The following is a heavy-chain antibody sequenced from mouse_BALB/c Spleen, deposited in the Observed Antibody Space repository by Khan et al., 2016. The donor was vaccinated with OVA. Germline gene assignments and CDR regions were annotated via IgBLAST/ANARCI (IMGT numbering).Heavy chain of an antibody. CDR3: ARIYGGDFDY. J-gene: IGHJ2*01. D-gene: IGHD1-1*01. V-gene: IGHV3-2*02. Sequence: LQQSGPGLVKPSQSLSLTCTVTDYSITSDYAWNWIRQFPGNKLEWMGYISYSGNTKYNPSLKSRISITRDTSKNQFFLQLNSVTAEDTATYYCARIYGGDFDYWGQGTTLTVSS. CDR2: ISYSGNT. CDR1: DYSITSDYA.